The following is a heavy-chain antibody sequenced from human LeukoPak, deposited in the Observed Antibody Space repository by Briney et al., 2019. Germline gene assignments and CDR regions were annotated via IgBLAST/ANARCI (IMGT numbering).Heavy chain of an antibody. V-gene: IGHV3-30*03. Sequence: GGSLRLSCAASGFTFTNYGMHWVRQAPGKGLEWVALITYDGYYKYYSDSVKGRFTISSDTSKNTLYLQMNSLRAEDTAVYYCARDLSPVVRASPMGYWGQGTPVTVSS. J-gene: IGHJ4*02. CDR3: ARDLSPVVRASPMGY. D-gene: IGHD3-10*01. CDR2: ITYDGYYK. CDR1: GFTFTNYG.